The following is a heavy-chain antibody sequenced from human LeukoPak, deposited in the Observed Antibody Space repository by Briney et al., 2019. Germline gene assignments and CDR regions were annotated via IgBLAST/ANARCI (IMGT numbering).Heavy chain of an antibody. D-gene: IGHD1-7*01. CDR1: GGSVSSGTYY. V-gene: IGHV4-61*01. CDR3: ARDIGYNWKYHLARAFDI. Sequence: SETLSLTCTVSGGSVSSGTYYWSWIRQPPGKGLEWIGYIYYSGSTNYNPSLKSRVTISVDTSKNQFSLKLSSVTAADTAVYFCARDIGYNWKYHLARAFDIWGQGTMVTVSS. CDR2: IYYSGST. J-gene: IGHJ3*02.